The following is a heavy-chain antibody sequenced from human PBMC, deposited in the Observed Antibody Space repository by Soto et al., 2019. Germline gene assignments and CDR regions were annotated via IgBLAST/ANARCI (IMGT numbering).Heavy chain of an antibody. CDR1: GFTFSSYA. J-gene: IGHJ4*02. Sequence: EVQLLESGGGLVQPGGSLRLSCAASGFTFSSYAMSWVRQAPGKGLEWVSAISGSGGSTYYADSVKGRFTISRDNSKNTLYLQMNSLRAEDTAVYYCAKGPPHYYDSSGYYSPPGYWGQGTLVTVSS. V-gene: IGHV3-23*01. CDR3: AKGPPHYYDSSGYYSPPGY. CDR2: ISGSGGST. D-gene: IGHD3-22*01.